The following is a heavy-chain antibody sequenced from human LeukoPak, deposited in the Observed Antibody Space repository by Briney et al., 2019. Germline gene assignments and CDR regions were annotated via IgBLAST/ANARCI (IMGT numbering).Heavy chain of an antibody. Sequence: PSETLSLTCTVSGGSISSSNYFWGWIRQPPGKGLECIAIIHYSGKTHYSPSLRSRVTISVDTSNNQFSLQLSSMTAADTALYYCARVGSCGGDTWAWGLWGLGTLVTVSS. V-gene: IGHV4-39*01. CDR3: ARVGSCGGDTWAWGL. J-gene: IGHJ4*02. D-gene: IGHD2-21*01. CDR1: GGSISSSNYF. CDR2: IHYSGKT.